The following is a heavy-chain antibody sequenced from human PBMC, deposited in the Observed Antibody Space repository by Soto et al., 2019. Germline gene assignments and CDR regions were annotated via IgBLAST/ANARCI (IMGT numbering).Heavy chain of an antibody. J-gene: IGHJ6*02. CDR3: ARCLCSSTSCYTGRNGMDV. D-gene: IGHD2-2*02. V-gene: IGHV1-69*06. CDR1: GGTFSSYA. Sequence: QVQLVQSGAEVKKPGSSVKVSCKASGGTFSSYAISWVRQAPGQGLEWMGGIIPIVGTANYAQKFQGRVTITADKSTSTAYLELSSLRSEDTAVDYCARCLCSSTSCYTGRNGMDVWGQGTTVTVSS. CDR2: IIPIVGTA.